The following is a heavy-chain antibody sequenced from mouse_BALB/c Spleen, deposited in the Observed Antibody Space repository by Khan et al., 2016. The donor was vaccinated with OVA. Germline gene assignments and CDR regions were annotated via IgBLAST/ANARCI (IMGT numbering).Heavy chain of an antibody. Sequence: QVQLQQSGTELARPGTSVKLSCKASGYIFSDYYISWVKQRTGQGLEWMGEIYPGSGNTYYNENFKDKASLTADKSSNTVYIQLSSLSSEDSAVYFCARMDTTSLDYWGQGSSLTVSS. CDR2: IYPGSGNT. J-gene: IGHJ2*02. D-gene: IGHD6-2*01. CDR3: ARMDTTSLDY. V-gene: IGHV1-81*01. CDR1: GYIFSDYY.